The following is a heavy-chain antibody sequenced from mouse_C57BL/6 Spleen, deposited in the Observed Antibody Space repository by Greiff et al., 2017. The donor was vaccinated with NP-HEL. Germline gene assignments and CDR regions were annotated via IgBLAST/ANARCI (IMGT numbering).Heavy chain of an antibody. CDR1: GFSLTSYG. Sequence: VQLKESGPGLVQPSQSLSITCTVSGFSLTSYGVHWVRQSPGKGLEWLGVIWSGGSTDYNAAFISRLSISKDNSKSQVFFKMNSLQADDTAIYYCARKGDGYFSYYAMDYWGQGTSVTVSS. CDR3: ARKGDGYFSYYAMDY. V-gene: IGHV2-2*01. D-gene: IGHD2-3*01. CDR2: IWSGGST. J-gene: IGHJ4*01.